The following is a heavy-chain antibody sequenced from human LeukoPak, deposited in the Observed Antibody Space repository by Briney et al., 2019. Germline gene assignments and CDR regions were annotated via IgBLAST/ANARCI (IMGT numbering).Heavy chain of an antibody. V-gene: IGHV4-39*07. J-gene: IGHJ5*02. D-gene: IGHD3-22*01. CDR3: ARDYYDSSGYRAAGYWFDP. CDR2: IYHSRSP. CDR1: GDPISISSYY. Sequence: SETLSLTCTVSGDPISISSYYGGRIRQPPGKGLEWIGSIYHSRSPYYNPSLKSRVTISVDTSKNQYSLKLSSVTAADTAVYYCARDYYDSSGYRAAGYWFDPWGQGTLVTVSS.